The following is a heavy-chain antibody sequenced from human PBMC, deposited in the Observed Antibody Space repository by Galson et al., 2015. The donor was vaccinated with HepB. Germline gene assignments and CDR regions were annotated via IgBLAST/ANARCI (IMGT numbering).Heavy chain of an antibody. V-gene: IGHV4-59*01. CDR2: IYYSGST. CDR3: ARSLDIVVAPHFDY. D-gene: IGHD2-15*01. J-gene: IGHJ4*02. Sequence: TLSLTCTVSGGSISSYYWSWIRQPPGKGLEWIGYIYYSGSTNYNPSLKSRVTISVDTSKNQFSLKLSSVTAADTAVYYCARSLDIVVAPHFDYWGQGTLVTVSS. CDR1: GGSISSYY.